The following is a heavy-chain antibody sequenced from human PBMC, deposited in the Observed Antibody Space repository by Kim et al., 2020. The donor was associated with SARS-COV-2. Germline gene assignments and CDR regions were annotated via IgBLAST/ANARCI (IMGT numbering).Heavy chain of an antibody. Sequence: SETLSLTCAVYGGSFSGYYWSWIRQPPGKGLEWIGEINHSGSTNYNPSLKSRVTISVDTSKNQFSLKLSSVTAADTAVYYCARGCGSTSCPDAQQQYYFDYWGQGTLVTVSS. CDR2: INHSGST. CDR1: GGSFSGYY. J-gene: IGHJ4*02. CDR3: ARGCGSTSCPDAQQQYYFDY. D-gene: IGHD2-2*01. V-gene: IGHV4-34*01.